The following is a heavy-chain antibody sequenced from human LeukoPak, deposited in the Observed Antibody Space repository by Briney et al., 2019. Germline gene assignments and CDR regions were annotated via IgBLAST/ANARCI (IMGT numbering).Heavy chain of an antibody. V-gene: IGHV4-59*08. CDR3: ARQGYSYGLYYFDY. CDR1: GGSISSYY. J-gene: IGHJ4*02. D-gene: IGHD5-18*01. Sequence: SETLSLTCTVSGGSISSYYWSWIRQPPGKGLEWIGYIYYSGSTNYNPSLKSRVTILVDTSKNQFSLKLSSVTAADTAVYYCARQGYSYGLYYFDYWGQGTLVTVSS. CDR2: IYYSGST.